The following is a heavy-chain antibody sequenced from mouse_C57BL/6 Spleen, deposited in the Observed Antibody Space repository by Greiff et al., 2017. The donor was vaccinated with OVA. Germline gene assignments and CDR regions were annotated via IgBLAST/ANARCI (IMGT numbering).Heavy chain of an antibody. J-gene: IGHJ4*01. V-gene: IGHV2-9-1*01. CDR3: ARNSYYYGSSPYYYAMDY. CDR1: GFSLTSYA. CDR2: IWTGGGT. Sequence: VQVVESGPGLVAPSQSLSITCTVSGFSLTSYAISWVRQPPGKGLEWLGVIWTGGGTNYNSALKSRLSISKDNSKSQVFLKMNSLQTDDTARYYCARNSYYYGSSPYYYAMDYWGQGTSVTVSS. D-gene: IGHD1-1*01.